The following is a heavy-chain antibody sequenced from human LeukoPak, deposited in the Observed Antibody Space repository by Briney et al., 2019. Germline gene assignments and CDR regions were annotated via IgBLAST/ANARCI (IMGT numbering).Heavy chain of an antibody. CDR2: IYSGGST. D-gene: IGHD6-19*01. CDR3: ARDTKSGIAVAGTHY. J-gene: IGHJ4*02. V-gene: IGHV3-66*01. Sequence: GGSLRLSCAASGFTFSSYAMNWVRQAPGKGLEWVSVIYSGGSTYYADSVKGRFTISRDNSKNTLYLQMNSLRAEDTAVYYCARDTKSGIAVAGTHYWGQGTLVTVSS. CDR1: GFTFSSYA.